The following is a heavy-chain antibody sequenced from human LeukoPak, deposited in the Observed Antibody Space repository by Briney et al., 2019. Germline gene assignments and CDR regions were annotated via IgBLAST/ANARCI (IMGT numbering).Heavy chain of an antibody. J-gene: IGHJ4*02. CDR1: GGSISSSSYY. V-gene: IGHV4-39*01. Sequence: SETLSFTCTVSGGSISSSSYYWGWIRQPPGKGLEWIGSIYYSGSTYYNPSLKSRVTISVDTSKNQFSLKLSSVTAADTAVYYCARHGSVTPSDYWGQGTLVTVSS. CDR3: ARHGSVTPSDY. CDR2: IYYSGST. D-gene: IGHD4-17*01.